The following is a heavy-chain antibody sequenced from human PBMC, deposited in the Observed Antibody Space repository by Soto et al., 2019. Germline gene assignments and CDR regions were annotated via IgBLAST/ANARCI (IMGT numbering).Heavy chain of an antibody. V-gene: IGHV4-34*01. CDR1: GGSFSGYY. CDR3: ARGRYFDWLYYFDY. Sequence: SETLSLTCAVYGGSFSGYYWSWIRQPPGKGLEWIGEINHSGSTNYNPSLKSRVTISVDTSKNQFSLKLSSVTAADTAVYYCARGRYFDWLYYFDYWGQGTLVTVSS. D-gene: IGHD3-9*01. CDR2: INHSGST. J-gene: IGHJ4*02.